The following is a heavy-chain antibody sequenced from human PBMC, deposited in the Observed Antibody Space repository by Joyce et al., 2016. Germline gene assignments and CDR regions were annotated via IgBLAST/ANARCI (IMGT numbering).Heavy chain of an antibody. CDR1: GFTFTGYY. CDR3: AREGLPHGGFDY. J-gene: IGHJ4*02. CDR2: IKIEKGDT. Sequence: QVQLVQSGTEVKKPGASVKVSCKATGFTFTGYYMHWVRQAPGQGLEMMGWIKIEKGDTHYTRNFQGRVTMTRDTAINTAYMEVTRLRSDDTAFYYGAREGLPHGGFDYWGLGTLVTVSS. V-gene: IGHV1-2*02.